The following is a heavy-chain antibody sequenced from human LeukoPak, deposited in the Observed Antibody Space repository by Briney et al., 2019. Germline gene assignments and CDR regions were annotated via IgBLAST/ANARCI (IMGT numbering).Heavy chain of an antibody. V-gene: IGHV4-39*07. CDR1: GGSIKSSDYY. D-gene: IGHD6-19*01. Sequence: SETLSLTCSVSGGSIKSSDYYWGWIRQPPGKGLEWVGTFYYNEATQYNPSLKSRVTISVDTSKNQFSLRLSSVTAADTAVYFCAREHRWLSQTSPGDSWGQGILVTVSS. CDR3: AREHRWLSQTSPGDS. CDR2: FYYNEAT. J-gene: IGHJ4*02.